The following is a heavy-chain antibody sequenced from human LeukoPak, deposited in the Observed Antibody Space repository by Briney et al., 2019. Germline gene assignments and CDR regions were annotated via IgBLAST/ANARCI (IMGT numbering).Heavy chain of an antibody. Sequence: GGSLRLSCAASGFSFGGHYMSWLRQAPGKGPEWISYISGNGGDIAYADSVKGRFTISRDNAKNPLHLQMNSLRVEDTAVYHCVRHAGRAGGQWGQGALIAVPS. CDR3: VRHAGRAGGQ. D-gene: IGHD3-10*01. CDR1: GFSFGGHY. J-gene: IGHJ4*02. V-gene: IGHV3-11*01. CDR2: ISGNGGDI.